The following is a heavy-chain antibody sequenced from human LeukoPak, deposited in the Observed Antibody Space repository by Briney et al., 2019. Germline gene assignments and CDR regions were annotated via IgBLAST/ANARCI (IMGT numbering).Heavy chain of an antibody. CDR2: ISGSGGNT. D-gene: IGHD6-25*01. Sequence: PGGSLRLSCAASGFTFSSYAMSWVRQPPGKGLEWVSAISGSGGNTHYTDSVKGRFTISRDNSKNTLYLQMDSLRADDTAVYYCAKGSGTAEEFWGQGTLVTVSS. CDR3: AKGSGTAEEF. J-gene: IGHJ4*02. V-gene: IGHV3-23*01. CDR1: GFTFSSYA.